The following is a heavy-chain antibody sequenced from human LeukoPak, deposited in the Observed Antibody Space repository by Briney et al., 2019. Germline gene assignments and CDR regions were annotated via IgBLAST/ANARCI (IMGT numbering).Heavy chain of an antibody. D-gene: IGHD3-22*01. CDR1: GGTFSSYA. V-gene: IGHV1-69*06. Sequence: SVKVSCKASGGTFSSYAISWVRQAPAQGLEWMGRIIPIFGTANYAQKFQGRVTITADKSTSTAYMELSSLRSEDTAVYYCARYDSSGSYFDYWGQGTLVTVSS. J-gene: IGHJ4*02. CDR3: ARYDSSGSYFDY. CDR2: IIPIFGTA.